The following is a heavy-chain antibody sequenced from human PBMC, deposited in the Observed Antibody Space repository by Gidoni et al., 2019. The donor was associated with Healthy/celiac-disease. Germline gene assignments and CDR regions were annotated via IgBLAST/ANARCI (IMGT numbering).Heavy chain of an antibody. CDR3: ARILRYYDSSGYYGYYGMDV. J-gene: IGHJ6*02. Sequence: QVTLKESGPVLVTPTETLTLTCTVSGFSLSTARMGVSWIRQPPGKALEWLAHIFSNDEKSYSTSLKSRLTISKDTSKSQVVLTMTNIDPVDTATYYCARILRYYDSSGYYGYYGMDVWGQGTTVTVSS. D-gene: IGHD3-22*01. CDR1: GFSLSTARMG. V-gene: IGHV2-26*01. CDR2: IFSNDEK.